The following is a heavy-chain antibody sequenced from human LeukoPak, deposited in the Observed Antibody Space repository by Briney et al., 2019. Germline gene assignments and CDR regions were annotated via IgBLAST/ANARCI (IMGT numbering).Heavy chain of an antibody. CDR2: IYTSGST. CDR1: GGPISSYY. D-gene: IGHD5-18*01. CDR3: ASGLRRIQLLLLDY. Sequence: SETLSLTCTVSGGPISSYYWSWIRQPAGKGLEWIGRIYTSGSTNYNPSLKSRVTMSVDTSKNQFSLKLSSVTAADTAVYYCASGLRRIQLLLLDYWGQGTLVTVSS. J-gene: IGHJ4*02. V-gene: IGHV4-4*07.